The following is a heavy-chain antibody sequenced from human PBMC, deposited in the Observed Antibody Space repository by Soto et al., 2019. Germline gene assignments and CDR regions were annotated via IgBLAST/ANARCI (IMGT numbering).Heavy chain of an antibody. V-gene: IGHV1-8*01. CDR3: ARRAETNGWNGFGADKYYFDF. CDR1: GYTFTSYD. CDR2: MNPSTGNS. Sequence: ASVKVSCKASGYTFTSYDIYWVRQATGQGLEWMGWMNPSTGNSGYAQKFQGSVTMTSDTSISTAHMELSSPRSEDTAVYYCARRAETNGWNGFGADKYYFDFWGQGTLVTVSS. D-gene: IGHD1-1*01. J-gene: IGHJ4*02.